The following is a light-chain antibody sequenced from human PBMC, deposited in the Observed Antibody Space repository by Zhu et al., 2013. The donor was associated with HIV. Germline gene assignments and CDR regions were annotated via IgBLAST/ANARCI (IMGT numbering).Light chain of an antibody. CDR3: LQHNNYPIT. CDR1: QSVSSN. Sequence: EVVLTQSPDTLSVSPGERVTLSCRASQSVSSNLAWYQQKPGQAPRLLIYGASARATGIPVRFSGSGSGTEFTLTISSLQAEDFATYYCLQHNNYPITFGQGTRLEIK. J-gene: IGKJ5*01. CDR2: GAS. V-gene: IGKV3-15*01.